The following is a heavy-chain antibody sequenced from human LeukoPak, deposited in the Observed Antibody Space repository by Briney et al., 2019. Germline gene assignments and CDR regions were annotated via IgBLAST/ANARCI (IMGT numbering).Heavy chain of an antibody. CDR3: ARHKPHYDILTGYFDY. CDR1: GGSISSSSYY. D-gene: IGHD3-9*01. V-gene: IGHV4-39*01. Sequence: PSETLSLTCTVSGGSISSSSYYWGWIRQPPGKGLKWIGSIYYSGSTYYNPSLKSRVTISVDTSKNQFSLKLSSVTAADTAVYYCARHKPHYDILTGYFDYWGQGTLVTVSS. J-gene: IGHJ4*02. CDR2: IYYSGST.